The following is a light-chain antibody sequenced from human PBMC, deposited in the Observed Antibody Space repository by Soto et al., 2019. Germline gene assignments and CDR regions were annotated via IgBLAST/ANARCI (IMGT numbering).Light chain of an antibody. CDR3: QQRSNWPIT. J-gene: IGKJ5*01. CDR1: QGVTTN. CDR2: DAS. V-gene: IGKV3-11*01. Sequence: EIVMTQSPDTLSVSPGESATLSCRAGQGVTTNFAWYQQKPGQAPRLLIYDASNRATGIPARFSGSGSGTDFTLTISSLEPEDFAVYYCQQRSNWPITFGQGTRLEIK.